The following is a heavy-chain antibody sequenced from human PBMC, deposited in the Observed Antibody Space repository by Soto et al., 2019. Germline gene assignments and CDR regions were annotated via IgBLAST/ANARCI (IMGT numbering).Heavy chain of an antibody. CDR3: ARPYDSSLPSGMDV. V-gene: IGHV3-53*01. CDR1: GFTVNSKY. Sequence: GSLDLSSAASGFTVNSKYMSWVRQVPGKGLEWVSVLYRGGTTYYADSVKGRFTISRDNSKNTLFLQMNSLRAEDTAVYYCARPYDSSLPSGMDVWGQGTTVTVSS. D-gene: IGHD4-4*01. CDR2: LYRGGTT. J-gene: IGHJ6*02.